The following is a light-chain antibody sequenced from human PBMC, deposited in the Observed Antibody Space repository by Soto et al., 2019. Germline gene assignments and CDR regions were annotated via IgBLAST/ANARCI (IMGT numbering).Light chain of an antibody. CDR2: KAS. CDR3: QQYDSIPYP. Sequence: DIQMTQSPSTLSASVRDRVTITCRASQTINSWLACYQQRPGKAPRLLIYKASTLESGVPSRFSGSGSGTEFTLTISTRQPDDFATYYCQQYDSIPYPFGQGTKLDI. V-gene: IGKV1-5*03. J-gene: IGKJ2*01. CDR1: QTINSW.